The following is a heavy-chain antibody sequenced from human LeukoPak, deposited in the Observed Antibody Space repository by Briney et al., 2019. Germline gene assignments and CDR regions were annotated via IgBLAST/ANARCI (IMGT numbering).Heavy chain of an antibody. CDR1: GVSISSYY. V-gene: IGHV4-4*07. D-gene: IGHD6-6*01. CDR3: ARGSIAARRGEDY. Sequence: KASETLSLTCTVSGVSISSYYWSWLRQPAGKGREWIGRIYTSGSTNYNPSLKSRVTMSVDTSKNQFSLKLSSVTAADTAVYYCARGSIAARRGEDYWGQGTLVTVSS. J-gene: IGHJ4*02. CDR2: IYTSGST.